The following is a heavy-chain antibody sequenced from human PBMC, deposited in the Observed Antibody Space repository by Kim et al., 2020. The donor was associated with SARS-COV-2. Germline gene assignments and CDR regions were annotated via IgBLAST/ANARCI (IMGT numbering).Heavy chain of an antibody. CDR1: GFTFSSYS. Sequence: GGSLRLSCAASGFTFSSYSMNWVRQAPGKGLEWVSSISSSSSYIYYADSVKGRFTISRDNAKNSLYLQMNSLRAEDTAVYYCARGYDSSGYYPDYWGQGTLVTVSS. J-gene: IGHJ4*02. V-gene: IGHV3-21*01. CDR3: ARGYDSSGYYPDY. CDR2: ISSSSSYI. D-gene: IGHD3-22*01.